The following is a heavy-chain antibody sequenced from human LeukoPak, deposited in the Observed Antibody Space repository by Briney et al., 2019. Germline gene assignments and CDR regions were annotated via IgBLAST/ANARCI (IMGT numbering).Heavy chain of an antibody. V-gene: IGHV3-23*01. CDR2: ISGSGAYT. Sequence: GSLRLSCAASGFTFSSYAMSWVRQAPGKGLEWVSTISGSGAYTYYADSVKGRFTISRDNSKNTLYLQMNSLRAEDTAVYYCAKDRTTMVRGAVDFDYWGQGTLVTVSS. J-gene: IGHJ4*02. CDR1: GFTFSSYA. D-gene: IGHD3-10*01. CDR3: AKDRTTMVRGAVDFDY.